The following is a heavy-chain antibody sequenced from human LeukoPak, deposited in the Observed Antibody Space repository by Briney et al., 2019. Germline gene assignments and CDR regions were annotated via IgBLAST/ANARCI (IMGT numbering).Heavy chain of an antibody. CDR1: GGSISSGGYS. Sequence: SETLSLTCTVSGGSISSGGYSWSWIRQHPGKGLEWIGYIYYSRSTYYNPSLKSRVTISVDTSKNQFSLKLSSVTAADTAVYYCAREGGGITGTTSWGQGTLVTVSS. CDR2: IYYSRST. D-gene: IGHD1-20*01. CDR3: AREGGGITGTTS. V-gene: IGHV4-31*03. J-gene: IGHJ4*02.